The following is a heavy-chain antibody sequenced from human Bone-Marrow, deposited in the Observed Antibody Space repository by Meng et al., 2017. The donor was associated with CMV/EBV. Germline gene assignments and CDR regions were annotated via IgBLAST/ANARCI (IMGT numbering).Heavy chain of an antibody. J-gene: IGHJ6*02. V-gene: IGHV3-30*02. D-gene: IGHD2-2*01. CDR1: GFTFSSYG. CDR3: AKPGELLSDYYYGMDV. CDR2: IRYDGSNK. Sequence: GESLKISCAASGFTFSSYGMHWVRQAPGKGLEWVAFIRYDGSNKYYADSVKGRFTISRDNSKNTLYLQMNSLRAEDTAVYYCAKPGELLSDYYYGMDVWGQGTTVTVSS.